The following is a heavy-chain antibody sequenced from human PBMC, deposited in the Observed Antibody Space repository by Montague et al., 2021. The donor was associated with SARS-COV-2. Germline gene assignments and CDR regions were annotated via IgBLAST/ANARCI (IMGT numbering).Heavy chain of an antibody. CDR2: IHHGGST. J-gene: IGHJ6*03. CDR3: ARLGDGVVPSPILGVGHYYSHYYMDV. V-gene: IGHV4-34*01. Sequence: SETLSLTCAVHGGSFSTYSWNWIRQPPGKGLEWIGEIHHGGSTNYNPSLKSRVTISADTSKNQFSLKLTSVAAADTAVYYCARLGDGVVPSPILGVGHYYSHYYMDVWGKGTTVTVSS. CDR1: GGSFSTYS. D-gene: IGHD3-10*01.